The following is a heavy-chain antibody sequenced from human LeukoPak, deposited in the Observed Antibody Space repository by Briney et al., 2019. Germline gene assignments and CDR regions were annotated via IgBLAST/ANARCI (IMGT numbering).Heavy chain of an antibody. CDR3: ARDLGYCSGGSCYWGYYFDY. J-gene: IGHJ4*02. D-gene: IGHD2-15*01. CDR2: INPNSGGT. Sequence: ASVKVSCKASGYTFTGYYMHWVRQAPGQGLEWMGWINPNSGGTNYAQEFQGWVTMTRDTSISTAYMELSRLRSDDTAVYYCARDLGYCSGGSCYWGYYFDYWGQGTLVTVSS. V-gene: IGHV1-2*04. CDR1: GYTFTGYY.